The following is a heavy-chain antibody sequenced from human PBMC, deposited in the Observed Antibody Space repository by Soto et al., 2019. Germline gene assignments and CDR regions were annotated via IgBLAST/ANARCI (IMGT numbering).Heavy chain of an antibody. Sequence: QAQLVQSGAEVKKPGASVKVSCKASGYTLSSFGIHWVRQAPGQRLEWMGWINAGNGNTKYSQKLLGRVTFSRDTSANTAYMELTSLTSEDTAVYYCVRTRQQWLVGDSWGQGSLVTVSS. D-gene: IGHD6-19*01. J-gene: IGHJ4*02. V-gene: IGHV1-3*01. CDR3: VRTRQQWLVGDS. CDR1: GYTLSSFG. CDR2: INAGNGNT.